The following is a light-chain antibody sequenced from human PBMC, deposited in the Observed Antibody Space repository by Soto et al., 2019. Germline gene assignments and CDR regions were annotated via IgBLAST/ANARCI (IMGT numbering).Light chain of an antibody. CDR2: WAS. CDR1: QSVLRGSNSKNL. J-gene: IGKJ2*01. Sequence: DIVLTQSPGSLAVSLGETVTIKCKSSQSVLRGSNSKNLLAWHQQKPGQPPKVLIYWASSREGGVPARFRGSGSWTDFTLTITNVQADDVAVYYGQQYFTTPQTFGPGTKVEIK. V-gene: IGKV4-1*01. CDR3: QQYFTTPQT.